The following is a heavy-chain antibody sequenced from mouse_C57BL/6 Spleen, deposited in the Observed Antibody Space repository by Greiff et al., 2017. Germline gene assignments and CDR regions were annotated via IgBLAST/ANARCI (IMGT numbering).Heavy chain of an antibody. Sequence: VQLQQSGPELVKPGASVKISCKASGYAFSSSWMNWVKQRPGKGLEWIGRSYPGDGDTNYNGKFKGKATLTADKSSSTAYMQLSSLTSEDSAVYFCERWGTTVNWYFDVWGTGTTVTVSS. CDR2: SYPGDGDT. CDR3: ERWGTTVNWYFDV. CDR1: GYAFSSSW. V-gene: IGHV1-82*01. D-gene: IGHD1-1*01. J-gene: IGHJ1*03.